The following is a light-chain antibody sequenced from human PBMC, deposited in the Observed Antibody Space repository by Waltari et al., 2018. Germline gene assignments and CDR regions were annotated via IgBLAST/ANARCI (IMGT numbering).Light chain of an antibody. V-gene: IGKV1-5*03. J-gene: IGKJ3*01. CDR1: QRITTW. CDR2: KAS. CDR3: QQYHSFSRFA. Sequence: DIQMTQSPSTLSASVGDRVTITCRASQRITTWLAWYQQKPGRDPKLLIYKASTLQSGVPSRFSASGSGTEFTLTISSLQPDDFATYYCQQYHSFSRFAFGPGTKVHLK.